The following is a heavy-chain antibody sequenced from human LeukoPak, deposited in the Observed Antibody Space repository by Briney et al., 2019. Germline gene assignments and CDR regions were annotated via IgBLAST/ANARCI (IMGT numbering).Heavy chain of an antibody. CDR2: IYYSGST. Sequence: PSETLSLTCTVSGGSISSYYWSWIRQPPGKGLEWIRYIYYSGSTNYNPSLKSRATISVDTSKNQFSLKLSSVTAADTAVYYCARCIAAAGTYYFDYWGQGTLVTVSS. J-gene: IGHJ4*02. CDR1: GGSISSYY. V-gene: IGHV4-59*01. CDR3: ARCIAAAGTYYFDY. D-gene: IGHD6-13*01.